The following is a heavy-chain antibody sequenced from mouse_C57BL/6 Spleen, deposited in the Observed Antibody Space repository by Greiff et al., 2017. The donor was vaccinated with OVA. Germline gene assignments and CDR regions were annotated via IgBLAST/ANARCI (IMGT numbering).Heavy chain of an antibody. CDR2: ISNGGGST. D-gene: IGHD2-4*01. CDR3: ARRYDYDWYFDV. Sequence: EVKLQESGGGLVQPGGSLKLSCAASGFTFSDYYMYWVRQTPEKRLEWVAYISNGGGSTYYPDTVKGRFTISRDNAKNTLYLQMSRLKSEDTAMYYCARRYDYDWYFDVWGTGTTVTVSS. CDR1: GFTFSDYY. V-gene: IGHV5-12*01. J-gene: IGHJ1*03.